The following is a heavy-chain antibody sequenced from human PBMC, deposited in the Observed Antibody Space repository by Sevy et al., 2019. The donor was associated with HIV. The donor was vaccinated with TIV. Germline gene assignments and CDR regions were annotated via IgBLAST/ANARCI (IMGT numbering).Heavy chain of an antibody. CDR1: GFTFSSYW. J-gene: IGHJ6*02. CDR2: INSDGSST. V-gene: IGHV3-74*01. Sequence: GGSLRLSCAASGFTFSSYWMHWVRQAPGKGLVWVSRINSDGSSTSYADSVKGRFTISRDNAKNTLYLQMNSLRAEDTAVYYCASELELQGDYYGMDVWGQGTTVTVSS. CDR3: ASELELQGDYYGMDV. D-gene: IGHD1-7*01.